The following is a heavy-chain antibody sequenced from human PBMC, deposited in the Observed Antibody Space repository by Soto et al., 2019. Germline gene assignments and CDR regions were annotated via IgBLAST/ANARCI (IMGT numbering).Heavy chain of an antibody. D-gene: IGHD3-22*01. CDR1: GFTFSSNW. J-gene: IGHJ4*02. CDR3: VRPRYDGSATPSDY. V-gene: IGHV3-7*01. Sequence: GGSLRLSCAASGFTFSSNWMSWIRQAPGKGLELLANIKHDGSDKYYVDSVKGRFTISRDNAMNTLYLQMNSLRPEDTAVYYCVRPRYDGSATPSDYWGQGALVTVSS. CDR2: IKHDGSDK.